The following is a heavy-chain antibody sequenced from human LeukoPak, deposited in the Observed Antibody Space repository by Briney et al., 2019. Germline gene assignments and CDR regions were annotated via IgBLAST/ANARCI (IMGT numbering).Heavy chain of an antibody. CDR2: IYSGGST. CDR1: GFTVSSNY. J-gene: IGHJ6*02. V-gene: IGHV3-53*04. CDR3: ARGPEGFYSSSWYGQDYYGMDV. Sequence: GGSLRLSCAASGFTVSSNYMSWVRQAPGKGLEWVSVIYSGGSTYYADSVKGRFTISRHNSKNTLYLQMNSLRAEDTAVYYCARGPEGFYSSSWYGQDYYGMDVWGQGTTVTVSS. D-gene: IGHD6-13*01.